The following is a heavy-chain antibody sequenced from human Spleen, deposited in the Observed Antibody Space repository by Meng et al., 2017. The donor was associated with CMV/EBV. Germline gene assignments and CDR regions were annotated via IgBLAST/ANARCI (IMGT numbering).Heavy chain of an antibody. J-gene: IGHJ5*01. D-gene: IGHD6-13*01. V-gene: IGHV4-59*01. Sequence: GSLRLSCTVSGGSISNYYWSWIRQPPGKGLEWIGYIYYSGSTNYNPSLKSRVTISVDTSKNQFSLKVSPVTAADTAVYYCARDQGSSSWGWFDPWGQGTLVTVSS. CDR1: GGSISNYY. CDR3: ARDQGSSSWGWFDP. CDR2: IYYSGST.